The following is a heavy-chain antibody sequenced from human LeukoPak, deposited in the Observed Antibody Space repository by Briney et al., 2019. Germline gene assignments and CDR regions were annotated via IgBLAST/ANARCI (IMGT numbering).Heavy chain of an antibody. CDR1: GGTFSSYA. CDR2: IIPIFGTA. V-gene: IGHV1-69*13. Sequence: GASVKVSCKASGGTFSSYAISWVRQAPGQGLEWMGGIIPIFGTANYAQKFQGRVTITADESTSTAYMELSSLRSEDTAVYYCARGAGGSYLGAPYYFDYWGQGTLVTVSS. D-gene: IGHD1-26*01. J-gene: IGHJ4*02. CDR3: ARGAGGSYLGAPYYFDY.